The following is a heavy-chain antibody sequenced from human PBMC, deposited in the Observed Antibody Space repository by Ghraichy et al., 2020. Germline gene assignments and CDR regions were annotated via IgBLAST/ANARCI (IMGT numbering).Heavy chain of an antibody. J-gene: IGHJ4*02. CDR2: IIPILGIA. D-gene: IGHD5-24*01. CDR1: GGTFSSYA. Sequence: SVKVSCKASGGTFSSYAISWVRQAPGQGLEWMGRIIPILGIANYAQKFQGRVTITADKSTSTAYMELSSLRSEDTAVYYCASRWGDGYNSHWGQGTLVTVSS. CDR3: ASRWGDGYNSH. V-gene: IGHV1-69*04.